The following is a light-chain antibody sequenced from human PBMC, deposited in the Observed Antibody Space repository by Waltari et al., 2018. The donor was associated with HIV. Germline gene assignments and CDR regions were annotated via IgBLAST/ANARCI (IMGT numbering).Light chain of an antibody. J-gene: IGLJ2*01. CDR2: GNS. CDR1: SSNIGPLHA. CDR3: QSYDTSLSGVV. V-gene: IGLV1-40*01. Sequence: QSVLTQPPSVSGAPGQRVTISCTGSSSNIGPLHAVHWYQQGPGTAPKLLIYGNSNRPSGVPDRFSGSKSGTSASLAIAGLQAEDEADYYCQSYDTSLSGVVFGGGTKLTVL.